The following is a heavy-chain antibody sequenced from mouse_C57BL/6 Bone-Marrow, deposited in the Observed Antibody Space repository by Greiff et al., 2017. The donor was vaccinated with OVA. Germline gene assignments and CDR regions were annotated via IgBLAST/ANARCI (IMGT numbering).Heavy chain of an antibody. CDR2: IHPHSGST. J-gene: IGHJ2*01. Sequence: QVQLQQPGAELVKPGASVKLSCKASGYTFTSYWMHWVKQRPGQGLEWIGMIHPHSGSTNYNEKFKSKATLTVDKSSSTAYMQLSSLTSEDSAVYYCARPIYYDCDGGGLDYWGQGTTLTVSS. CDR1: GYTFTSYW. V-gene: IGHV1-64*01. D-gene: IGHD2-4*01. CDR3: ARPIYYDCDGGGLDY.